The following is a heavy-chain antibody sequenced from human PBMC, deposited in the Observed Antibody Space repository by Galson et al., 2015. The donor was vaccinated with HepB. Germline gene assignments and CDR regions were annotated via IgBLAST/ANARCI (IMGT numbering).Heavy chain of an antibody. D-gene: IGHD5-24*01. J-gene: IGHJ4*02. CDR2: INPADVNT. CDR1: GYIFISYA. V-gene: IGHV1-3*01. Sequence: SVKVSCKASGYIFISYAIHWVRQAPGQRLEWMGWINPADVNTKYSQKFQGRVTITRDTSASTAYMELSSLVPEDTAIYYCARGPQMAPYDSWGQGTLVTVSS. CDR3: ARGPQMAPYDS.